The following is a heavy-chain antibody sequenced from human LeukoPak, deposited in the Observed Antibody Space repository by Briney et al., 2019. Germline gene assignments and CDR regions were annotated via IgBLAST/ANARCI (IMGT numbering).Heavy chain of an antibody. CDR2: IRYDGSNK. CDR1: GFTFSSYG. J-gene: IGHJ5*02. V-gene: IGHV3-30*02. CDR3: AREGVHYVDSSDYFPAYFDP. Sequence: GGSLRLSCAASGFTFSSYGMHWVRQAPGKGLEWVAFIRYDGSNKYYADSVKGRFTISRDNSKNTLYLQMNSLRAEDTAVYYCAREGVHYVDSSDYFPAYFDPWGQGTLVTVSA. D-gene: IGHD3-22*01.